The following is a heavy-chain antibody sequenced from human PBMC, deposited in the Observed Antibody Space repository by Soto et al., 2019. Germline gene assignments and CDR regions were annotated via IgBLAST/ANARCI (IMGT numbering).Heavy chain of an antibody. D-gene: IGHD4-17*01. J-gene: IGHJ6*02. V-gene: IGHV3-11*04. CDR3: ARDMTTVTKTFRLNYYGMDA. CDR2: ISSSSSTI. CDR1: GFTCSDYY. Sequence: LXLSCAASGFTCSDYYMSWIRQAPGKGLEWVSYISSSSSTIYYADSVKGRFTISRDNAKNSLYLQMNSLRDEDTAVYYCARDMTTVTKTFRLNYYGMDAWRQGTTVTVSS.